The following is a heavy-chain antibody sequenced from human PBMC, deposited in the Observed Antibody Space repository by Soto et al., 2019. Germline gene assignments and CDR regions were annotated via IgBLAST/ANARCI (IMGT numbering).Heavy chain of an antibody. V-gene: IGHV4-61*01. CDR3: ARDRSDDLNSFDAFGV. Sequence: QVQLQESGPGLVKPSETLSLTCTVSSGSISSGSHYWSWVRQPPGKGLERIAYIYHTGTTSYNPSLKSRVTITVDLSKNQFSLRLDSLTTADTAIYYGARDRSDDLNSFDAFGVLGQGTMVTVSS. J-gene: IGHJ3*01. CDR1: SGSISSGSHY. CDR2: IYHTGTT. D-gene: IGHD1-1*01.